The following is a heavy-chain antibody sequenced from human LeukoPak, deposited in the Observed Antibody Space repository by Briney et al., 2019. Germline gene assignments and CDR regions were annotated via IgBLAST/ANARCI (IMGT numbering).Heavy chain of an antibody. CDR2: TRNKAESYKT. Sequence: PGGSLRLSCAASGFSFSNHYINWVRQTPGKGLEWVGRTRNKAESYKTEYAASVKGRSTISRDDSKKSLFLHMNSLKTEDTAVYYCARESSIFQVVARSYMDVWGKGTTVTDSS. J-gene: IGHJ6*03. V-gene: IGHV3-72*01. CDR3: ARESSIFQVVARSYMDV. D-gene: IGHD3-3*01. CDR1: GFSFSNHY.